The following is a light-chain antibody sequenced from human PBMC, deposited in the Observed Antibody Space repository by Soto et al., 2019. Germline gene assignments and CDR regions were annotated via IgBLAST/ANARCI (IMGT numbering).Light chain of an antibody. CDR3: QQTASAPPWT. J-gene: IGKJ1*01. Sequence: DIQMTQSPTSLSASVGDRVTISCRASQRIGTYLAWYQQKPGKAPRLLISGASSVQSGVPPRFSGSASATDFILTISSLGLEDIATYYCQQTASAPPWTFGQGTKVEIK. V-gene: IGKV1-39*01. CDR2: GAS. CDR1: QRIGTY.